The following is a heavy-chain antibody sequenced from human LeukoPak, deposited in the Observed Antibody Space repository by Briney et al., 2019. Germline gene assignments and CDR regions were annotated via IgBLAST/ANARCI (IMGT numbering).Heavy chain of an antibody. CDR2: IKQDGSEK. J-gene: IGHJ4*02. D-gene: IGHD1-26*01. V-gene: IGHV3-7*01. Sequence: GGSLRLSCAASGFTFSSYAMSWVRQAPGKGLEWVANIKQDGSEKYYVDSVKGRFTISRDNAKNSLYLQMNSLRAEDTAVYYCARASGSYGRDLDYWGQGTLVTVSS. CDR1: GFTFSSYA. CDR3: ARASGSYGRDLDY.